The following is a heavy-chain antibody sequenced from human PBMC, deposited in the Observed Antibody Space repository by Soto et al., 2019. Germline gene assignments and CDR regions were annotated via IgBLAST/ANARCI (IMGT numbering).Heavy chain of an antibody. V-gene: IGHV2-5*01. D-gene: IGHD1-26*01. CDR2: VYWNDDK. J-gene: IGHJ4*02. Sequence: GSGPTLVNPTPTLTLTCSFSGFSLTTGGVGVGWIRQPPGKALEWLALVYWNDDKRYSPSLKSRLTIAKDSSRNQVVLTMTNMDPVDTATDVCAQSPYQEPIHFWGQGTLVTISS. CDR1: GFSLTTGGVG. CDR3: AQSPYQEPIHF.